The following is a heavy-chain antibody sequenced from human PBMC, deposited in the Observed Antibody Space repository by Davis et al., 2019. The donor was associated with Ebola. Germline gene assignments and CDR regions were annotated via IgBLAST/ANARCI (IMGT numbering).Heavy chain of an antibody. Sequence: GESLKISCAASGFTFSSYGMHWVRQAPGKGLEWVAVISYDGSNKYYADYVKGRFTISRDNSKNTLYLQMNSLRAEDTAVYYCAKESYYYDSSGYYAFYFDYWGQGTLVTVSS. CDR1: GFTFSSYG. D-gene: IGHD3-22*01. V-gene: IGHV3-30*18. J-gene: IGHJ4*02. CDR3: AKESYYYDSSGYYAFYFDY. CDR2: ISYDGSNK.